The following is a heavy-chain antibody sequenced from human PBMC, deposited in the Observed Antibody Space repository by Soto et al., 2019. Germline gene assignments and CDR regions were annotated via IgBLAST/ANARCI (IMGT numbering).Heavy chain of an antibody. J-gene: IGHJ5*02. CDR1: GGSISSYY. Sequence: QVQLQESGPGLVKPSETLSLTCTVSGGSISSYYWSWIRQPPGKGLEWIGYIYYSGSTNYNPSLKSRVTISVDTSKNQFSLKLSSVTAADTAVYYCARDQGYSSFDPWGQGTLDTVSS. CDR3: ARDQGYSSFDP. D-gene: IGHD2-21*01. CDR2: IYYSGST. V-gene: IGHV4-59*01.